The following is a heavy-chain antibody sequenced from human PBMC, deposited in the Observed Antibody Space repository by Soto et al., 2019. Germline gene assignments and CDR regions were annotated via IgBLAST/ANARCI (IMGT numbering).Heavy chain of an antibody. CDR2: ISHSGTT. J-gene: IGHJ4*02. V-gene: IGHV4-4*02. Sequence: SETLSLTCAVSGGSISDRNWWSWVRQSPGKGLEWIGEISHSGTTNYNPSLKGRVTTSLDKSKRQFSLKVTSMTAADTAVYYCARRDDCSNGVCFMNYFDSWGQGILVTVSS. D-gene: IGHD2-8*01. CDR3: ARRDDCSNGVCFMNYFDS. CDR1: GGSISDRNW.